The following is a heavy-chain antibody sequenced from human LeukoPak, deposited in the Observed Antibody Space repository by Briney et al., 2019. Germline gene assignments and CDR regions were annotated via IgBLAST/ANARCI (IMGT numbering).Heavy chain of an antibody. J-gene: IGHJ4*02. CDR3: ARDRAGYYFDY. CDR1: GGSISSYY. D-gene: IGHD3-10*01. Sequence: SETLSLTCTVSGGSISSYYWSWIRQPPGKGLEWIGYIYYSGSTNYNPSLKSRVTISVDTSKNQFPLKLSSVTAADTAVYYCARDRAGYYFDYWGQGTLVTVSS. CDR2: IYYSGST. V-gene: IGHV4-59*01.